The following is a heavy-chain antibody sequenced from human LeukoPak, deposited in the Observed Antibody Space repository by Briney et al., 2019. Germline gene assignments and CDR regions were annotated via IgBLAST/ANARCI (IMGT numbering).Heavy chain of an antibody. J-gene: IGHJ4*02. CDR1: GGSVSSGSYY. V-gene: IGHV4-61*02. Sequence: PSETLSLTCTVSGGSVSSGSYYWSWIRQPAGKGLEWIGRMHTSGTTNYNPALKSRVTISEDTSKNQFSLNLTSVTAADTAVYYCARDLKAVRGVIYYWGQGTLVTVSS. D-gene: IGHD3-10*01. CDR3: ARDLKAVRGVIYY. CDR2: MHTSGTT.